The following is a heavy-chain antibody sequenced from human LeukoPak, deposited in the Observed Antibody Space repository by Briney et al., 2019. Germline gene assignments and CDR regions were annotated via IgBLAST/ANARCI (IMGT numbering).Heavy chain of an antibody. J-gene: IGHJ4*02. Sequence: GGSLRLSCAASGFTFSSYGMSWVRQAPGKGLEWVSAISGSGGSTYYADSVKGRFTISRDNSKNTLYLQMNSLRAEDTAVYYCAKGGTSGWYILFDYWGQGTLVTVSS. D-gene: IGHD6-19*01. V-gene: IGHV3-23*01. CDR2: ISGSGGST. CDR1: GFTFSSYG. CDR3: AKGGTSGWYILFDY.